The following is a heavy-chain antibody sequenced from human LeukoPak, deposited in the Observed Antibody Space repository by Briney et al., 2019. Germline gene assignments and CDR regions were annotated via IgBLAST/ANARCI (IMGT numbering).Heavy chain of an antibody. Sequence: GGSLRLSCAASGFTFDDYTMHGVRQAPGKGLEWGSLISWDGGSTYYADSVKGRFTISRDNRQNSLYLQMNSLRTEDTALYYCAKDGSGYGAYYYYMAVWGKGTTVTVSS. CDR3: AKDGSGYGAYYYYMAV. V-gene: IGHV3-43*01. D-gene: IGHD5-12*01. CDR2: ISWDGGST. J-gene: IGHJ6*03. CDR1: GFTFDDYT.